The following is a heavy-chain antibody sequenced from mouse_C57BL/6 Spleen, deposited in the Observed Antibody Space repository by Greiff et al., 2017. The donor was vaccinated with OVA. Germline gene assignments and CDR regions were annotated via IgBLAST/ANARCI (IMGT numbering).Heavy chain of an antibody. V-gene: IGHV3-6*01. CDR3: ARDQDDYDAPFAY. J-gene: IGHJ3*01. CDR2: ISYDGSN. Sequence: VQLQQSGPGLVKPSQSLSLTCSVTGYSITSGYYWNWIRQFPGNKLEWMGYISYDGSNNYNPSLKNRISITRDTSKNQFFLKLNSVTTEDTATYYCARDQDDYDAPFAYWGQGTLVTVSA. D-gene: IGHD2-4*01. CDR1: GYSITSGYY.